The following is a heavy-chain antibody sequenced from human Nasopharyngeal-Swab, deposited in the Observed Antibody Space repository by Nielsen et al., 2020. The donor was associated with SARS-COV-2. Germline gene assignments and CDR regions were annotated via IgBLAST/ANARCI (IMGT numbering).Heavy chain of an antibody. Sequence: SETLSLTCTVSAGSISSSSYYWGWIRQPPGKGLEWIGSLYYTGSTYYNPSLKSRVTISVDTSKNQFSLKLSSVTATDTAVYYCARHGGFGKNFDYWGQGTLVTVSS. CDR3: ARHGGFGKNFDY. J-gene: IGHJ4*02. CDR1: AGSISSSSYY. CDR2: LYYTGST. V-gene: IGHV4-39*01. D-gene: IGHD3-10*01.